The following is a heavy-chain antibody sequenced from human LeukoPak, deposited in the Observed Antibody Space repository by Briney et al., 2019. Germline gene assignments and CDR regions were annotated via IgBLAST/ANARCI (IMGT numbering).Heavy chain of an antibody. CDR2: IYYSGST. D-gene: IGHD4-11*01. Sequence: SETLSLTCTVSGGSISSYWRSWIRQPPGKGLECIGYIYYSGSTNYNPSLKSRVTISVDTSKNQFSLKLSSVTAADTAVYYCARGSGVTPVDYWGQGTLVTVSS. J-gene: IGHJ4*02. CDR1: GGSISSYW. CDR3: ARGSGVTPVDY. V-gene: IGHV4-59*01.